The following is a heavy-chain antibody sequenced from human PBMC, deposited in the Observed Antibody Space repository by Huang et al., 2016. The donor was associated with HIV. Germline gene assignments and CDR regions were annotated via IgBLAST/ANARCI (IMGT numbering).Heavy chain of an antibody. CDR1: GGPLSGHY. Sequence: QVRLHQWGTGLVRPSETLSLTCAGYGGPLSGHYWSWVRLPTGGSLEWLGAVNHRVSANYNPSLKSRLSRSIDTSKKQFSLKLGSVTAADTALYYCARSLMGEDPFDIWGQGTLVTVSS. CDR3: ARSLMGEDPFDI. J-gene: IGHJ3*02. V-gene: IGHV4-34*01. CDR2: VNHRVSA. D-gene: IGHD3-16*01.